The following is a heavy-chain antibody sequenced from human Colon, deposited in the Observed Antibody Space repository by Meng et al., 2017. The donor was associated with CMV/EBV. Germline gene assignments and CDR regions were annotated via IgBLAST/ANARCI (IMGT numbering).Heavy chain of an antibody. J-gene: IGHJ3*02. CDR1: DYKFDSYY. D-gene: IGHD3-22*01. CDR2: ISGFNGKT. V-gene: IGHV1-18*04. CDR3: AVDSSGSNDAFDI. Sequence: ASVTVSCKASDYKFDSYYINWVRQAPGQGLEWMGWISGFNGKTKHAQKVQGRVTLTTDTSTSTAYMELRSLTSDDTAFYYCAVDSSGSNDAFDIWGQGTMVTVSS.